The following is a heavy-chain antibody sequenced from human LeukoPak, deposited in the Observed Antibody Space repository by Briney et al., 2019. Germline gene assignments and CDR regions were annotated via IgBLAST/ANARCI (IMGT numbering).Heavy chain of an antibody. CDR2: INPNSGGT. D-gene: IGHD5-18*01. Sequence: GASVKVSCKASGYTFTGYYMHWVRQAPGQGLEWMGWINPNSGGTNYAQKFQGRVTMTRDTSISTAYMELSRLRSDDTAVYYCAREEQLCFCGMDVWGQGTTVTVSS. V-gene: IGHV1-2*02. J-gene: IGHJ6*02. CDR1: GYTFTGYY. CDR3: AREEQLCFCGMDV.